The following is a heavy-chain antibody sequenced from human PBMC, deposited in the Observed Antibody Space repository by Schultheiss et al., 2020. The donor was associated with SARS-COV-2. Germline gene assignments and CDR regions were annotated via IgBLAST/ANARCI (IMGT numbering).Heavy chain of an antibody. CDR2: IRSKANSYAT. Sequence: GGSLRLSCAASGFTFSNAWMSWVRQAPGKGLEWVGRIRSKANSYATAYAASVKGRFTISRDDSKNTLYLQMNSLRAEDTAVYYCAKAPSLDHYYYYYMDVWGKGTTVTVSS. V-gene: IGHV3-73*01. D-gene: IGHD3/OR15-3a*01. J-gene: IGHJ6*03. CDR1: GFTFSNAW. CDR3: AKAPSLDHYYYYYMDV.